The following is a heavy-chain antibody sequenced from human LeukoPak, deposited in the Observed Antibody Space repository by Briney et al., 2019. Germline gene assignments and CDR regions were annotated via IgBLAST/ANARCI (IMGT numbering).Heavy chain of an antibody. V-gene: IGHV3-21*01. CDR2: ISSSSAYI. CDR1: GFIFSTYS. J-gene: IGHJ3*01. Sequence: PGGSLRLSCAASGFIFSTYSMSWVRQAPGKGLEWVSSISSSSAYIHYADSVKGRFTISRDNAQNSLYLQMNSLRVEDTAVYYCLGAFDFWGQGTMVTVSS. CDR3: LGAFDF.